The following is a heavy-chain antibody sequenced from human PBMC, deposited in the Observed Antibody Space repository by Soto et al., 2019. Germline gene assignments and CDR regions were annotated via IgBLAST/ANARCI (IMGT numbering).Heavy chain of an antibody. CDR2: IYWDHDK. CDR1: GFSLSTSGVG. V-gene: IGHV2-5*02. CDR3: AHRRDGYIHY. J-gene: IGHJ4*02. Sequence: QITLKESGPTLVKPTQTLTLTCTFSGFSLSTSGVGVGWIRQPPGKALEWLALIYWDHDKRYSPSLKSRLTITKDTSKNQVVLKLTIMDPVDTATYYCAHRRDGYIHYWGQGTLVTVSS.